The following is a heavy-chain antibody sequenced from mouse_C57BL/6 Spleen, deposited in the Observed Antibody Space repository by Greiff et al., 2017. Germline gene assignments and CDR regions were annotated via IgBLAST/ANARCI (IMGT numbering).Heavy chain of an antibody. CDR1: GFTFSDCG. Sequence: EVMLVASGGGLVKPGGSLKLSCAASGFTFSDCGMHWVRQAPEKGLEWVAYISSGSSTIYYADTVKGRFTISRDNAKNTLFLQMTSLRSEDTAMYYCARGSYAMDYWGQGTSVTVSS. J-gene: IGHJ4*01. V-gene: IGHV5-17*01. CDR3: ARGSYAMDY. CDR2: ISSGSSTI.